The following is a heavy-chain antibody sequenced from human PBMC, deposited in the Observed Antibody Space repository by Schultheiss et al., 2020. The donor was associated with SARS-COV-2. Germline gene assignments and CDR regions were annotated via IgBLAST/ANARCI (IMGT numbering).Heavy chain of an antibody. CDR1: GFTFSSYS. V-gene: IGHV3-21*01. D-gene: IGHD4-17*01. J-gene: IGHJ4*02. CDR3: ASGLGYGDYDFDY. Sequence: GGSLRLSCAASGFTFSSYSMNWVRQAPGKGLEWVSSISSSSSYIYYADSVKGRFTISRDNAKNSLYLQMNSLRAEDTAVYYCASGLGYGDYDFDYWGQGTLVTVSS. CDR2: ISSSSSYI.